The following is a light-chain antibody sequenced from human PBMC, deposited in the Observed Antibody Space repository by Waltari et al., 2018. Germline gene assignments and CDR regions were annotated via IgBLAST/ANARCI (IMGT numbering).Light chain of an antibody. CDR1: SGHTNNR. Sequence: QLVLTQSPSASAPLGASVKLTCTLSSGHTNNRIAWHQQHPKKGPRYLMKVNSDGSHNKGDKIPERFSGSSSGAERYLTISSLQSEDEADYYCQTGGHGTWVFGGGTKLTVL. J-gene: IGLJ3*02. CDR2: VNSDGSH. CDR3: QTGGHGTWV. V-gene: IGLV4-69*01.